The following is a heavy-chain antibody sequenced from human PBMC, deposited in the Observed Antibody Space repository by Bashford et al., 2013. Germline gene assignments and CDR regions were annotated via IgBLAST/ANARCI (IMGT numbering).Heavy chain of an antibody. D-gene: IGHD2-8*01. V-gene: IGHV3-15*01. Sequence: VRQAPGKGLEWVGRIKSNSDGGTTDYSSLLNGRSTISRDDSREMVTLHMSGLNHEDTGVYYCTSDHINCLKGVCQMSDWDYFDYWGQGALVTGLL. CDR2: IKSNSDGGTT. CDR3: TSDHINCLKGVCQMSDWDYFDY. J-gene: IGHJ4*02.